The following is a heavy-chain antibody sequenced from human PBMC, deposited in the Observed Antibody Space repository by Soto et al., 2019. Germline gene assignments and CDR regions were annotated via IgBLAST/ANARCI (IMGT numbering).Heavy chain of an antibody. CDR2: INYSGST. CDR3: ARGSRRITIFGVVIISDYYYGMDV. J-gene: IGHJ6*02. CDR1: GGSFSGYY. V-gene: IGHV4-34*01. Sequence: PSETLSLTCAVYGGSFSGYYWNWIRQSPGKGLEWIGEINYSGSTTYNPSLKSRVTMSVDTAKNRFSLKMSSVTAADTAVYYCARGSRRITIFGVVIISDYYYGMDVWGQGTTVTVSS. D-gene: IGHD3-3*01.